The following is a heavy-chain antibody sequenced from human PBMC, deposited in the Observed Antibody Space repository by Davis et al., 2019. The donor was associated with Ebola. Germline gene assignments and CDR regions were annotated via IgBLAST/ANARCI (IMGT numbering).Heavy chain of an antibody. CDR2: ISYSSNTI. Sequence: GGSLRLSCAASGFTFSSNSMNWVRQAPGKGLEWVSYISYSSNTIYYADSVKGRFTISRDNAKNSLYLQMNNLRDEDTAVYYCARDADSSSWRTAGFDYWGQGTLVTVSS. V-gene: IGHV3-48*02. D-gene: IGHD6-13*01. CDR1: GFTFSSNS. CDR3: ARDADSSSWRTAGFDY. J-gene: IGHJ4*02.